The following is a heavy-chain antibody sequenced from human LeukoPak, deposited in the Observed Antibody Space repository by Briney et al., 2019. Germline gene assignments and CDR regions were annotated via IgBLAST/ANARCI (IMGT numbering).Heavy chain of an antibody. CDR2: ISYDGSNK. V-gene: IGHV3-30-3*02. Sequence: SCKASGGTFSSYAMHWVRQAPGKGLEWVAVISYDGSNKYYADSVKGRFTISRDNSKNTLYLQMNSLRAEDTAVYYCAKGMIVVVPAAEFDYWGQGTLVTISS. CDR1: GGTFSSYA. J-gene: IGHJ4*02. CDR3: AKGMIVVVPAAEFDY. D-gene: IGHD2-2*01.